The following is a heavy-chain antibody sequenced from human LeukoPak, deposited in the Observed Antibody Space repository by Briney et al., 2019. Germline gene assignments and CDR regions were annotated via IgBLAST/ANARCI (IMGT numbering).Heavy chain of an antibody. J-gene: IGHJ5*02. V-gene: IGHV4-34*01. CDR1: GGSFSGYY. D-gene: IGHD3-9*01. CDR3: ARGYFDWSRNRWFDP. CDR2: INHSGST. Sequence: SETLSLTCAVYGGSFSGYYWSWIRQPPGKGLEWIGEINHSGSTNYNPSLKSRVTISVDTSKNQFSLKLSSVTAADTAVYYCARGYFDWSRNRWFDPWGQGTLVTVSS.